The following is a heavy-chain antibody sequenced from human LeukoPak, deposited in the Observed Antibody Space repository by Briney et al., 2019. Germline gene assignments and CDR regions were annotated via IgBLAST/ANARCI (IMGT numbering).Heavy chain of an antibody. D-gene: IGHD3-22*01. J-gene: IGHJ4*02. V-gene: IGHV1-46*01. CDR1: GYTFTSYY. Sequence: ASVKVSCKASGYTFTSYYMHWVRQAPGQGLEWMGIINPGGGSTSYAQKFQGRVTMTRDTPTSTVYMELSSLRSEDTAVYYCARDGFQHLHYDSSGYYSYYFDYWGQGTLVTVSS. CDR2: INPGGGST. CDR3: ARDGFQHLHYDSSGYYSYYFDY.